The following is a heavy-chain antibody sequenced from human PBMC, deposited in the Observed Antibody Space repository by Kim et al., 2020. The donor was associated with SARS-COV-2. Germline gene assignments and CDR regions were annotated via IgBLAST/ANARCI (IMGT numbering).Heavy chain of an antibody. CDR3: ATFSIGRGTLAYCGGDFFHGSFFDY. CDR1: GYTLTELS. J-gene: IGHJ4*02. Sequence: ASVKVSCKVSGYTLTELSMHWVRHAPGKGLEWMGGFDPEDGETIYAQKFQGRVTMTEDTSTDTAYMELSSLRSEDTAVYYCATFSIGRGTLAYCGGDFFHGSFFDYWGQGTLVTVSS. V-gene: IGHV1-24*01. D-gene: IGHD2-21*02. CDR2: FDPEDGET.